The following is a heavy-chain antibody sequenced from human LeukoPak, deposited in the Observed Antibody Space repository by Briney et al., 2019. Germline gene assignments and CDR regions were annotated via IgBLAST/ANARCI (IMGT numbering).Heavy chain of an antibody. CDR3: ARGRPMVRGVTDLYYFDY. J-gene: IGHJ4*02. CDR2: INPNSGGT. CDR1: GYTFTSYG. V-gene: IGHV1-2*04. Sequence: ASVKVSCKASGYTFTSYGVSWVRQAPGQGLEWMGWINPNSGGTNYAQKFQGWVTMTRDTSISTAYMELSRLRSDDTAVYYCARGRPMVRGVTDLYYFDYWGQGTLVTVSS. D-gene: IGHD3-10*01.